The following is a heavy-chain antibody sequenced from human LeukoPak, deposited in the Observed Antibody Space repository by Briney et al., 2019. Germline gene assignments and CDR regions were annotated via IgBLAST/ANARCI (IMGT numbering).Heavy chain of an antibody. CDR3: ARARANGGLPEPLDDYYYYGMDV. D-gene: IGHD1-14*01. J-gene: IGHJ6*02. CDR2: IKQDGSEK. V-gene: IGHV3-7*01. Sequence: GGSLRLSCAASGFTFSSYAMSWVRQAPGRGLEWVANIKQDGSEKYYVDSVKGRFTISRDNAKNSLYLQMNSLRAEDTAVYYCARARANGGLPEPLDDYYYYGMDVWGQGTTVTVSS. CDR1: GFTFSSYA.